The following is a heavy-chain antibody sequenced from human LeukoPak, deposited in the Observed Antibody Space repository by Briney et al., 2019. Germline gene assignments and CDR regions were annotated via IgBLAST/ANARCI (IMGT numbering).Heavy chain of an antibody. CDR3: ARGPILITMVRGVMIKNKYGMDV. Sequence: PSETLSLTCAVYGGSFSGYYWSWIRQPPGKGLEWIGEINHSGSTNYNPSLKSRVTISVDTSKNQFSLKLSSVTAADTAVCYCARGPILITMVRGVMIKNKYGMDVWGQGTTVTVSS. CDR2: INHSGST. V-gene: IGHV4-34*01. J-gene: IGHJ6*02. CDR1: GGSFSGYY. D-gene: IGHD3-10*01.